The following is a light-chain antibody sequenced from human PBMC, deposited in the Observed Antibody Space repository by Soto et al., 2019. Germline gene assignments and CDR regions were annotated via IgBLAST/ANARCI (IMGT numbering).Light chain of an antibody. Sequence: EIVLTQSPGTLALSTGERATLSSSASQSVSKNYLAWYQQKPGQAPRLLIYGASNRATGIPDSFSGSASGTDSPLTISRLPPEDSAVYYCQQYGSPGTFGHGTKVDI. V-gene: IGKV3-20*01. J-gene: IGKJ1*01. CDR2: GAS. CDR3: QQYGSPGT. CDR1: QSVSKNY.